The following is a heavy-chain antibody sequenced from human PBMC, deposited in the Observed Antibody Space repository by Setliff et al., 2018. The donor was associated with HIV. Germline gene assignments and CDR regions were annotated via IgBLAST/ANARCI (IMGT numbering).Heavy chain of an antibody. J-gene: IGHJ4*02. CDR3: VRDESSYYDSSGYLVFDH. V-gene: IGHV1-69*13. CDR1: GYTFTGYY. CDR2: IIPMFGTA. D-gene: IGHD3-22*01. Sequence: GASVKVSCKASGYTFTGYYMHWVRQAPGQGLEWMGGIIPMFGTADYAQKFQGSVTIIADESTSTAYMELRSLRSDDTAVYYCVRDESSYYDSSGYLVFDHWGQGTLVTVSS.